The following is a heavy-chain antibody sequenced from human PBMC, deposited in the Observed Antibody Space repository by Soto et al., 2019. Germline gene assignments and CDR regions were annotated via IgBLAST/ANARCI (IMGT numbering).Heavy chain of an antibody. Sequence: SETLSLTCTVSGGSISSGGYYWSWIRQHPGKGLEWIGYIYYSGSTYYNPSLKNRVTISVDTSKNQFSLKLSSVTAADTAVYYCARDRCTNGVCYSGFGLYYYYGMDVWGQGTTVTVSS. J-gene: IGHJ6*02. D-gene: IGHD2-8*01. CDR2: IYYSGST. CDR1: GGSISSGGYY. CDR3: ARDRCTNGVCYSGFGLYYYYGMDV. V-gene: IGHV4-31*03.